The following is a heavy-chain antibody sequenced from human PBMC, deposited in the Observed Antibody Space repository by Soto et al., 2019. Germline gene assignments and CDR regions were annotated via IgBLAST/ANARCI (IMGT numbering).Heavy chain of an antibody. CDR1: GFTLSTYS. Sequence: EVQLVESGGGLIQRGGSLRLSCAASGFTLSTYSLNWVRQAPRKGLEWLSYISGSSYTIYYADSVKGRFTISRDNAKNSLYLQMNSLRDEDTAVYFCARGFDLQYGMDVWGQGTTVTVSS. J-gene: IGHJ6*02. CDR2: ISGSSYTI. D-gene: IGHD3-10*01. V-gene: IGHV3-48*02. CDR3: ARGFDLQYGMDV.